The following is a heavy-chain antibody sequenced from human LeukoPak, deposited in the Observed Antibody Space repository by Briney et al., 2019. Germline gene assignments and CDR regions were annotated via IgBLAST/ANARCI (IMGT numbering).Heavy chain of an antibody. CDR2: IKSDGSTT. J-gene: IGHJ6*02. Sequence: GGSLRLSCAASGFTFSTYWMHWVRQAPGKGLVWVSRIKSDGSTTMYAGSVKGRFTISRDNAKNTLYLQMISLRAEDTAVYYCARGGVVVTTKDYYYGLDVWGQGTTVTVSS. CDR3: ARGGVVVTTKDYYYGLDV. V-gene: IGHV3-74*03. D-gene: IGHD5-12*01. CDR1: GFTFSTYW.